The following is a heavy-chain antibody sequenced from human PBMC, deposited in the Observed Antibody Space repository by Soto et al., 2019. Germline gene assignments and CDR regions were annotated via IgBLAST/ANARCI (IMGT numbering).Heavy chain of an antibody. V-gene: IGHV4-59*01. J-gene: IGHJ4*02. Sequence: SETLSLTCTVSGGSISSYYWSWIRQPPGKGLEWIGYIYYSGSTNYNPSLKSRVTISVDTSKNQFSLKLSSVTAADTAVYYCARTYTYGDSYFDYWGQGTLVTVSS. CDR3: ARTYTYGDSYFDY. CDR2: IYYSGST. CDR1: GGSISSYY. D-gene: IGHD4-17*01.